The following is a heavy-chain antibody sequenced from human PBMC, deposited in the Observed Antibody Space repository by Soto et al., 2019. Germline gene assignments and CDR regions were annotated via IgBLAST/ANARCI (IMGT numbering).Heavy chain of an antibody. J-gene: IGHJ4*02. D-gene: IGHD3-22*01. V-gene: IGHV3-23*01. CDR2: ISGSGGST. CDR1: GFTFSSYA. CDR3: AKGGSSGYYLIDY. Sequence: GGSLRLSCGASGFTFSSYAMSWVRQAPGKGLEWVSAISGSGGSTYYADSVKGRFTISRDNSKNTLYLQMNSLRAEDTAVYYCAKGGSSGYYLIDYWGQGTLVTVSS.